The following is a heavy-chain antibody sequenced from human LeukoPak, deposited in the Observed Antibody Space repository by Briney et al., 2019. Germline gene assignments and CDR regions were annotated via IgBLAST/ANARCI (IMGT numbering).Heavy chain of an antibody. CDR2: ISGSGGST. V-gene: IGHV3-23*01. CDR1: GFTFSSYA. D-gene: IGHD3-10*01. Sequence: GGSLRLSCAASGFTFSSYAMSWVRQAPGKRLEGVSSISGSGGSTYYADSVKGRFTIHRDNYKNTLYLQTNSLRAEDAAVYYCAIDRYGYYYGWGLFFYYWGQGTLVTVSS. J-gene: IGHJ4*02. CDR3: AIDRYGYYYGWGLFFYY.